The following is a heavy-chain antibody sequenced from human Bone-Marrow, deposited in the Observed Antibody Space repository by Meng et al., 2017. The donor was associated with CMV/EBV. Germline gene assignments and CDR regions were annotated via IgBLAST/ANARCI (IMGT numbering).Heavy chain of an antibody. V-gene: IGHV1-2*02. CDR1: EYTFTGYN. D-gene: IGHD3/OR15-3a*01. J-gene: IGHJ6*02. Sequence: ASVKVSCKASEYTFTGYNIHWVRQAPGQGLDWMGWINPHSGDTKYAEKFQGRVTLTRDTSISTAYLELSRLTSDDTAVFFCARLFHTTLGTNYYYGMDVWGQGTTVTVSS. CDR2: INPHSGDT. CDR3: ARLFHTTLGTNYYYGMDV.